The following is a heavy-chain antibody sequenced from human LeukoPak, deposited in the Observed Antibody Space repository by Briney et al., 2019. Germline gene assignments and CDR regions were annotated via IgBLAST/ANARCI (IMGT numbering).Heavy chain of an antibody. Sequence: PGGSLRLSCAASGFTFSSYSMNWVRQAPGKGLEWVSSISTSSSYIYYADSVKGRFTISRDNAKNSLYLQMNSLRAEDTAVYYCARERLEVPVEAATYYYYGMEVWGQGTTVTVSS. CDR2: ISTSSSYI. CDR1: GFTFSSYS. J-gene: IGHJ6*02. V-gene: IGHV3-21*01. D-gene: IGHD6-25*01. CDR3: ARERLEVPVEAATYYYYGMEV.